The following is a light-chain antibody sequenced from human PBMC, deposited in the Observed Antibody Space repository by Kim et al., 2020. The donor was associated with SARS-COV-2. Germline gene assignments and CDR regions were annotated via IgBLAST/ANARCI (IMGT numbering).Light chain of an antibody. J-gene: IGLJ1*01. V-gene: IGLV2-14*03. Sequence: SIPITWTATRSGVGGYNHVSWYQTHPGKATQLMIYDVGNRPSGVSNRFSGAKSGITASLTISGLQAEDEADYYCSSYTSSSTLGVFGTGTKVTVL. CDR2: DVG. CDR3: SSYTSSSTLGV. CDR1: RSGVGGYNH.